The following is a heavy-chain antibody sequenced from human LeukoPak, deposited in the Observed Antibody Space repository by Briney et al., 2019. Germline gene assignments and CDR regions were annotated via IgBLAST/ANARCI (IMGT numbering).Heavy chain of an antibody. CDR1: GYTFTGYY. V-gene: IGHV1-2*02. J-gene: IGHJ6*03. CDR2: INPNSGGT. D-gene: IGHD1-26*01. Sequence: ASVKVSCKASGYTFTGYYMHWVRQAPGQGLEWMGWINPNSGGTNYAQKFQGRVTMTRDTSISTAYMELSRLRSDDTAVYYCARWMGEVREDYYYYMDVWGKGTTVTVSS. CDR3: ARWMGEVREDYYYYMDV.